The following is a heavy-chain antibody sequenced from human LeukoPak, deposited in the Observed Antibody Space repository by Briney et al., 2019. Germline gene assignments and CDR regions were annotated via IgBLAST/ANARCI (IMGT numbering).Heavy chain of an antibody. D-gene: IGHD1-1*01. J-gene: IGHJ4*02. CDR3: ARCTTGRTFGSLREIKRSREIDY. CDR1: GFTFSNYA. Sequence: PGGSLRLSCAASGFTFSNYAMSWVRQAPGKGLEWVSSISSSSSNIYYADSVKGRFTISRDNAKNSLYRQMNSLRVEDTAVYYCARCTTGRTFGSLREIKRSREIDYWGQGTLVTVSS. CDR2: ISSSSSNI. V-gene: IGHV3-21*01.